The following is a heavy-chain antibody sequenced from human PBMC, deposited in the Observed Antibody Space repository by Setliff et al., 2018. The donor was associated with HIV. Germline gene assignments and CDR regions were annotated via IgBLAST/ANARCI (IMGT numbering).Heavy chain of an antibody. J-gene: IGHJ6*03. CDR1: GGTFSSYA. V-gene: IGHV1-69*10. D-gene: IGHD2-2*01. Sequence: SVKVSCKASGGTFSSYAISWVRQAPGQGLEWMGGIIPILGIANYAQKFQGRVTITADKSTSTAYMELSSLRSEDTAVYYCAGDHRYCSSTSCYEANYYYYYMDVWGKGTTVTVSS. CDR2: IIPILGIA. CDR3: AGDHRYCSSTSCYEANYYYYYMDV.